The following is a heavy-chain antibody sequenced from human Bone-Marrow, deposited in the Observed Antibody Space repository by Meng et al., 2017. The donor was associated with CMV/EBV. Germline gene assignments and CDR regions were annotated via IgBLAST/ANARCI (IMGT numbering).Heavy chain of an antibody. CDR2: INHSGST. D-gene: IGHD6-19*01. Sequence: SETLSLTCTVSGGSISSYYWSWIRQPPGKGLEWIGEINHSGSTNYNPSLKSRVTISVDTSKNQFSLKLSSVTAADTAVYYCARVGKAVAGTANCPPDYWGQGTLVTVSS. J-gene: IGHJ4*02. CDR1: GGSISSYY. CDR3: ARVGKAVAGTANCPPDY. V-gene: IGHV4-34*01.